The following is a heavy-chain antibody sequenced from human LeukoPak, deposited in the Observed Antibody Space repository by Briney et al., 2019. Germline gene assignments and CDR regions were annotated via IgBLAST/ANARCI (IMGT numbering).Heavy chain of an antibody. J-gene: IGHJ4*02. Sequence: SQTLSLTCTVSGGSISSGSYYWSWIRQPAGKGLEWIGRIYTSGSTNYNPSLKSRVTISVDTSKNQFSLKLSSVTAADTAVYYCARVAVAAREYFDYWGQGTLVTVSS. CDR3: ARVAVAAREYFDY. CDR1: GGSISSGSYY. CDR2: IYTSGST. V-gene: IGHV4-61*02. D-gene: IGHD6-19*01.